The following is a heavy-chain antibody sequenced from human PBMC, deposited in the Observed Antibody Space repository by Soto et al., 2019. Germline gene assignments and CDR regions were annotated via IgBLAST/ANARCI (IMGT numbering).Heavy chain of an antibody. D-gene: IGHD6-19*01. Sequence: ASVKVSCKASGYTFTGYYMHWVRQAPGQGLEWMGWINPNSGGTNYAQKFQGRVTMTRDTSISTAYMELSRLRSDDTAVYYCASRSSGLYYYYCGMDVCGQGTTRTVSS. CDR3: ASRSSGLYYYYCGMDV. V-gene: IGHV1-2*02. CDR2: INPNSGGT. CDR1: GYTFTGYY. J-gene: IGHJ6*02.